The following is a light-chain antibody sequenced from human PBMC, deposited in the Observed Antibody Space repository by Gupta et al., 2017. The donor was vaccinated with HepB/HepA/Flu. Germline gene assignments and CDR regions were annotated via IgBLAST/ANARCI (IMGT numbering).Light chain of an antibody. CDR3: QQNYSTPLT. Sequence: DIVMTQSPDYLAVSLGERLTINCKSSQSVLYRSNNKNYLAWYQQKPGQPPKLLIYWASTRESGVPDRFSGSGSGTDFTLTISSLQAEDVAVYYCQQNYSTPLTFGQGTRLEI. CDR2: WAS. V-gene: IGKV4-1*01. CDR1: QSVLYRSNNKNY. J-gene: IGKJ5*01.